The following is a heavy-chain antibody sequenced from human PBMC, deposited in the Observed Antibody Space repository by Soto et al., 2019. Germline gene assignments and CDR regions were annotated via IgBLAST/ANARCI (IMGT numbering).Heavy chain of an antibody. CDR1: GYSIRSGYF. D-gene: IGHD6-6*01. CDR2: MYHSGIT. V-gene: IGHV4-38-2*01. Sequence: PSETLSLTCAVSGYSIRSGYFRGWIRQPPGKGLEWIGSMYHSGITYYNLSLKSRVTISVDTSKNQLSLKLSSATAADTAVYYCARSMYSTSAQLYYGMDVWGKGTTVTVS. CDR3: ARSMYSTSAQLYYGMDV. J-gene: IGHJ6*04.